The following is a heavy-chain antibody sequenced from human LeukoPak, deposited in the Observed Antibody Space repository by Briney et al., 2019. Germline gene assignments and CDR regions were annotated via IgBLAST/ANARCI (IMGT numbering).Heavy chain of an antibody. CDR2: ISNDGSRK. CDR1: GFTFSRHG. CDR3: ARDRAWNYFDY. D-gene: IGHD3-3*01. V-gene: IGHV3-30*03. Sequence: AGGSLRLSCAPSGFTFSRHGMHWFRQAPGKGLEWVAIISNDGSRKYYAHSVEGRFTISRDNSKNTLYLQMDSLRAEDTAVYYCARDRAWNYFDYWGQGTLVTVSS. J-gene: IGHJ4*02.